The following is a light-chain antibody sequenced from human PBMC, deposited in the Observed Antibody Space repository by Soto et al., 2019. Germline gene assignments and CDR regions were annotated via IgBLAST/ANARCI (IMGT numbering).Light chain of an antibody. CDR2: YDG. CDR1: GSNLANHV. CDR3: ASWDDSQHALL. Sequence: QSVLTQPPSVSAAPGQSGDISCSGGGSNLANHVATGYQQLPGKAPKLLLYYDGVLASGVSDRFSGSRSVSSASLAISGLQSEDEATYYCASWDDSQHALLFGGGTKLTVL. J-gene: IGLJ2*01. V-gene: IGLV1-36*01.